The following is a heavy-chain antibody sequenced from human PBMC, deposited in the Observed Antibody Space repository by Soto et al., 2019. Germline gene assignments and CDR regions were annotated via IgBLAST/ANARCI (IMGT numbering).Heavy chain of an antibody. CDR2: IKKDGSKI. D-gene: IGHD6-13*01. CDR1: GFSFGSSW. CDR3: ARDVSPGSSSLYLDAFDI. V-gene: IGHV3-7*05. Sequence: EVQLVESGGDLVQPGGSLRLSCAASGFSFGSSWMTWVRQAPGKGLAGVANIKKDGSKINYLDSVRGRFTVSRDNAKNSLYLEMNSLRAEDTALYYCARDVSPGSSSLYLDAFDIWGQGTMVTVSS. J-gene: IGHJ3*02.